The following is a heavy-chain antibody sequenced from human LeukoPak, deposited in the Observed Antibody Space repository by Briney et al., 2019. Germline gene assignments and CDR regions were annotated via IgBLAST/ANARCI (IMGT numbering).Heavy chain of an antibody. CDR3: ARGTLLNYFDY. D-gene: IGHD3/OR15-3a*01. Sequence: SQTLSLTCTVSGDSISSGGFYWSWIRQRSGKGLEWVAYIKYNGDTFYNPSAKSRLTISRDTSKNLFSLILTSVTAADSALYFCARGTLLNYFDYWGQGALVTVSS. CDR1: GDSISSGGFY. J-gene: IGHJ4*02. V-gene: IGHV4-31*03. CDR2: IKYNGDT.